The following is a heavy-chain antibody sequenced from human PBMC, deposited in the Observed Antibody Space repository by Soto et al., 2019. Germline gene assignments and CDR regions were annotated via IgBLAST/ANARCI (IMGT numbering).Heavy chain of an antibody. CDR1: GGSISSSNC. CDR3: ARAESWSLFTVTTVALDY. V-gene: IGHV4-4*02. J-gene: IGHJ4*02. D-gene: IGHD4-17*01. Sequence: QVQLQESGPGLVKPSGTLSLTCAVSGGSISSSNCWSWVRQPPGKGLEWIGEIYHRGSTNYNPSLKSRVTISVDKSKNQFSLKLSSVTAADTAVYYCARAESWSLFTVTTVALDYWGQGTLVTVSS. CDR2: IYHRGST.